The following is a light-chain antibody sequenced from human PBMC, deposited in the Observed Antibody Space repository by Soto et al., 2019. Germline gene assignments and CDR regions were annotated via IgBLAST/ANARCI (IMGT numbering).Light chain of an antibody. V-gene: IGLV2-14*01. CDR2: DVS. CDR1: SSDVGSYNY. CDR3: SSYISSSTSVV. Sequence: QSALTQPASVSGSPGQSITISCTGTSSDVGSYNYVSRYQQHPGKAPKLMIYDVSNRPSGVSDRFSGSKSGNTASLTISGLQAEDEADYYCSSYISSSTSVVFGGGTKLTVL. J-gene: IGLJ2*01.